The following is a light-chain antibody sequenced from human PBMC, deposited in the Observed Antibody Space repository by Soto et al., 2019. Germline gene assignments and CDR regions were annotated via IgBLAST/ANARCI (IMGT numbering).Light chain of an antibody. CDR1: SSDVGGYNL. CDR2: EVS. CDR3: SSYADTNNYV. Sequence: QAVVTQPPSASGSPGQSVTISCTGTSSDVGGYNLVSWYQQHPGKAPKLMIYEVSNRPSGVPDRFSGSKSGNTASLTVSGLQAEDEADYYCSSYADTNNYVFGTGTKVTVL. V-gene: IGLV2-8*01. J-gene: IGLJ1*01.